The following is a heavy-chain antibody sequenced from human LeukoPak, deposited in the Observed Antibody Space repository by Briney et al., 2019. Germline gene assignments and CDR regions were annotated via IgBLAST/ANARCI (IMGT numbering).Heavy chain of an antibody. CDR2: MNPNSGNT. CDR1: GYTFTSYD. V-gene: IGHV1-8*03. Sequence: ASVKVSCTASGYTFTSYDINWVRQATGQGLEWMGWMNPNSGNTGYAQKFQGRVTITRDTSISTAYMELSSLRSEDTAVYYCARAKSPTSIWFGELSIHPPTDWGQGTLVTVSS. D-gene: IGHD3-10*01. J-gene: IGHJ4*02. CDR3: ARAKSPTSIWFGELSIHPPTD.